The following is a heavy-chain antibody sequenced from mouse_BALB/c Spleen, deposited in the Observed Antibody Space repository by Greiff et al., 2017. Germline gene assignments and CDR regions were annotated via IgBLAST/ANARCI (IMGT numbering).Heavy chain of an antibody. CDR1: GFTFSSYG. Sequence: VMLVESGGDLVKPGGSLKLSCAASGFTFSSYGMSWVRQTPDKRLEWVATISSGGSYTYYPDSVKGRFTISRDNAKNTLYLQMSSLKSEDTATYYCARRGSGYGSDYWGQGTTLTVSS. CDR2: ISSGGSYT. CDR3: ARRGSGYGSDY. V-gene: IGHV5-6*02. D-gene: IGHD3-1*01. J-gene: IGHJ2*01.